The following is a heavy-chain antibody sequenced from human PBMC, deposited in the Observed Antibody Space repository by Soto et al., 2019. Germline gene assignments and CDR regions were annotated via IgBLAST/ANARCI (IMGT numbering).Heavy chain of an antibody. CDR2: VNWNGGST. Sequence: EVQLVESGGGVLRPGGSLRLSCAASGFTFDDYGMSWARQAPGKGLEWVSGVNWNGGSTGYADSVKGRFTISRGNAKNSLYLQMTSLRAEDTAFYYCVRGASLDFDYWGQGTLVTVSS. V-gene: IGHV3-20*04. CDR1: GFTFDDYG. CDR3: VRGASLDFDY. J-gene: IGHJ4*02.